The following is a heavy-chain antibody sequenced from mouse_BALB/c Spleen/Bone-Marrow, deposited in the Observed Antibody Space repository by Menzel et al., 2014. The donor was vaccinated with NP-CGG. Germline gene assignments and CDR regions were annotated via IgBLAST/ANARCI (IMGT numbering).Heavy chain of an antibody. CDR2: INPGSSTI. CDR1: GFAFSGFW. CDR3: GSLSSYEGIAY. D-gene: IGHD1-1*01. J-gene: IGHJ3*01. V-gene: IGHV4-1*02. Sequence: EVQLVESGGGLVQPGGSLKLSCAASGFAFSGFWMGWVRQAPGKGLAWIGEINPGSSTIYYTPSLKDRFNISRDNAKNTLYLQMSKMRSEDTALDYCGSLSSYEGIAYWGQGTLVTVSA.